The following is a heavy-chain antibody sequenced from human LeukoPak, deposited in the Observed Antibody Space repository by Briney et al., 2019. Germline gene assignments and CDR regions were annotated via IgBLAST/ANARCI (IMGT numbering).Heavy chain of an antibody. J-gene: IGHJ5*02. V-gene: IGHV4-59*01. Sequence: PSETLSLTCTVSGGSISSYYWSWIRQPPGKGLEWIGYIYYSGSTNYNPSLKSRVTISVDTSKNQFSLKLSSVTAADTAVYYCARHKLIMVRGVKGLNWFDPWGQGTLVTVSS. D-gene: IGHD3-10*01. CDR2: IYYSGST. CDR3: ARHKLIMVRGVKGLNWFDP. CDR1: GGSISSYY.